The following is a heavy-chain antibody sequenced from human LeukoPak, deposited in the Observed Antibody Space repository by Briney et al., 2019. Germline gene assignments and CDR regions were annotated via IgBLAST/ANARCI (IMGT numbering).Heavy chain of an antibody. Sequence: ASVKVSCKASGYTFTSYYMHWVRQAPGQGLEWMRMINPSGGSTSYAQKFQGRVTMTRDMSTSTVYMELSSLRSEDTAVYYCATWSGGPDEPSMAVAWDAFDIWGQGTMVTVSS. D-gene: IGHD6-19*01. V-gene: IGHV1-46*01. CDR1: GYTFTSYY. CDR2: INPSGGST. CDR3: ATWSGGPDEPSMAVAWDAFDI. J-gene: IGHJ3*02.